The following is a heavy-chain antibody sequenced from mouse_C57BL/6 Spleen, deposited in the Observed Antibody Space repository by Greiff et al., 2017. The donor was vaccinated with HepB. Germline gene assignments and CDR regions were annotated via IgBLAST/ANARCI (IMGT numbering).Heavy chain of an antibody. CDR2: INPSTGGT. CDR3: ARWGVVHYYAMDY. V-gene: IGHV1-42*01. D-gene: IGHD1-1*01. Sequence: VQLQQSGPELVKPGASVKISCKASGYSFTGYYMNWVKQSPEKSLEWIGEINPSTGGTTYNQKFKAKATLTVDKSSSTAYMQLKSLTSEDSAVYYCARWGVVHYYAMDYWGQGTSVTVSS. J-gene: IGHJ4*01. CDR1: GYSFTGYY.